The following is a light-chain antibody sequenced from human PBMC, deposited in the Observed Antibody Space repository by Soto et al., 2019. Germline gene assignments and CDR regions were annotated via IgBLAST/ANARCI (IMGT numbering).Light chain of an antibody. CDR1: QGVGSN. V-gene: IGKV3-15*01. CDR2: DAS. CDR3: QQFNIWPHMLS. Sequence: IVVTQSPATLSVSPGERVTPSCRASQGVGSNLAWYQQRPGQAPRLLIYDASTRATGIPDRFSGSGSGTEFTLTISSLQSEDFAVYYCQQFNIWPHMLSFGGGTKLEMK. J-gene: IGKJ4*01.